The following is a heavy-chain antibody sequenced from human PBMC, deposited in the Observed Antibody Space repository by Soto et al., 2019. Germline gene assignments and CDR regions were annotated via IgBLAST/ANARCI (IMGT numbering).Heavy chain of an antibody. V-gene: IGHV3-30-3*01. CDR3: ARSSGQLDPIYYYYGMDV. CDR2: ISYDGSHK. J-gene: IGHJ6*02. Sequence: QVQLVESGGGVVQPGRSLRLSCAASGFTFSSYAMHWVRQAPGKGLEWVAVISYDGSHKYYADSVKGRFTISRDNSKNTLYLQMNSLRAEDTAVYYCARSSGQLDPIYYYYGMDVWGQGTTVTVSS. D-gene: IGHD6-6*01. CDR1: GFTFSSYA.